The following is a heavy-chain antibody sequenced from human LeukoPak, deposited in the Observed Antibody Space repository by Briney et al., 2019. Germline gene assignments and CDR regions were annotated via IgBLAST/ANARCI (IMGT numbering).Heavy chain of an antibody. J-gene: IGHJ3*02. Sequence: SQTLSLTCAISGDSVSRNTAAWNWIRQSPSRGLEWLGRTYYRSKWYTEYALSVKSRITINPDTSKNQFSLQLNSVTPEDTAVYYCAGGSSAFDIRGQGTMVTVSS. V-gene: IGHV6-1*01. CDR2: TYYRSKWYT. CDR3: AGGSSAFDI. CDR1: GDSVSRNTAA.